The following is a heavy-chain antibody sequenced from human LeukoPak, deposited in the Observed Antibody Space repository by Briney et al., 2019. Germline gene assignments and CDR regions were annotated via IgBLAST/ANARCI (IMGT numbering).Heavy chain of an antibody. D-gene: IGHD1-7*01. CDR2: IDQDGSET. Sequence: GSLRLSCAASGFPFTSFWMTWVRQAPGNGLEWVASIDQDGSETYYVDSVKGRFTISRDNAKNSLYLQMNSLRVEDTAVYYCARSLELRWYYFDYWGQGTLVTVSS. CDR1: GFPFTSFW. CDR3: ARSLELRWYYFDY. J-gene: IGHJ4*02. V-gene: IGHV3-7*03.